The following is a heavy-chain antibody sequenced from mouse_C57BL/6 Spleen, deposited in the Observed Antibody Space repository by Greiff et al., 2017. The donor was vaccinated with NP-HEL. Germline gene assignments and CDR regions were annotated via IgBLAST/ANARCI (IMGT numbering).Heavy chain of an antibody. V-gene: IGHV1-64*01. CDR2: IHPNSGST. Sequence: QVQLQQSGAELVKPGASVKLSCKASGYTFTSYWMHWVKQRPGQGLEWIGMIHPNSGSTNYNEKFKSKATLTVDKSSSTAYMQLSSLTSEDSAVYYCARESNYDYAMDYWGQGTSVTVSS. CDR3: ARESNYDYAMDY. D-gene: IGHD2-5*01. J-gene: IGHJ4*01. CDR1: GYTFTSYW.